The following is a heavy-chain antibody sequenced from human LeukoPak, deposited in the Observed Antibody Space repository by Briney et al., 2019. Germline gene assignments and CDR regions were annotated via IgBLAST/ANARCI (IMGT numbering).Heavy chain of an antibody. V-gene: IGHV5-51*01. Sequence: GESLKISCKGSGYSFTTYWIGWVRQMPGKGLEWMGIIYPGDSDTRYSPSFQGQVTVSADKSISAAYLQWSSLKASDTAMYYCARHERSTTGSLLYDNWGQGTLVTVSS. CDR3: ARHERSTTGSLLYDN. D-gene: IGHD1-1*01. CDR2: IYPGDSDT. J-gene: IGHJ4*02. CDR1: GYSFTTYW.